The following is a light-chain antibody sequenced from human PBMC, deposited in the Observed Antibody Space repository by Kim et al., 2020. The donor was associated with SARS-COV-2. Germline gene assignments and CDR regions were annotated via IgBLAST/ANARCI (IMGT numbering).Light chain of an antibody. J-gene: IGKJ3*01. CDR3: QQYGRSGFT. CDR2: GVS. Sequence: EIVLMKSPGTMSLSPGERATLSSRASQSVSSSYLDWYKKKPGQAARLLIYGVSSSATGITVRFSGSGSGTAFTRTISSLEPEGLAVSSCQQYGRSGFTFGAWTQVDTK. CDR1: QSVSSSY. V-gene: IGKV3-20*01.